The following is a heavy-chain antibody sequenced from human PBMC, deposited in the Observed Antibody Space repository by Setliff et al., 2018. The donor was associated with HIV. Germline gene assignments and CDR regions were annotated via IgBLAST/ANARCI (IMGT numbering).Heavy chain of an antibody. D-gene: IGHD3-22*01. CDR3: ARGMDYYDTSVYYQYYFDY. CDR1: GYTFTSYD. Sequence: ASVKVSCKASGYTFTSYDINWVRQATGQGLEWMGWMNPNSGNTGYAQKFQGRVTITRDTSISTAYMELSRLRSDDTAVYYCARGMDYYDTSVYYQYYFDYWGQGTLVTVSS. J-gene: IGHJ4*02. V-gene: IGHV1-8*03. CDR2: MNPNSGNT.